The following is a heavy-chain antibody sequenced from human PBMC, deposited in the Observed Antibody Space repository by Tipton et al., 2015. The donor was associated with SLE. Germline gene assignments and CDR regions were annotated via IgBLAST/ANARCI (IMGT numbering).Heavy chain of an antibody. CDR2: VYFTGAT. D-gene: IGHD2-15*01. Sequence: TLSLTCTVSGGSIGNFYWSWIRQPPGKGLEWIGYVYFTGATNYNSSLESRVTISVDTSKNQFSLKLSSVTAADTAVYYCARVTICCNGGICCGFYFEYWGQGTLVTVSS. CDR1: GGSIGNFY. CDR3: ARVTICCNGGICCGFYFEY. J-gene: IGHJ4*02. V-gene: IGHV4-59*01.